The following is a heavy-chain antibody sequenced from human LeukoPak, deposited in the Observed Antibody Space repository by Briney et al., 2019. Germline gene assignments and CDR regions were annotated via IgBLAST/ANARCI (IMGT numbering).Heavy chain of an antibody. J-gene: IGHJ4*02. V-gene: IGHV5-10-1*01. CDR3: ARHSGGSGSYYNLPFDY. Sequence: GESLRISCKGSGYSFPSYCISCVRQMRRQALEWMGRIEPSDSYTNYTPSFQGHVTISADKSISTAYLQWSSLKASDTAMYYCARHSGGSGSYYNLPFDYWGQGTLVTVSS. CDR1: GYSFPSYC. CDR2: IEPSDSYT. D-gene: IGHD3-10*01.